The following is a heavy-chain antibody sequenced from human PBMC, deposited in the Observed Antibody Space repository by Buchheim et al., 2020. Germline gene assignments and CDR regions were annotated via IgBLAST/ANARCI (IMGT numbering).Heavy chain of an antibody. D-gene: IGHD3-22*01. CDR1: GYNFFGSG. CDR3: ARDTGYSNHNFDY. Sequence: QVQLVQSRLQVMKPGASVKVSCKASGYNFFGSGIHWVRQAPGQGLEWMGLISPYNGATKYAPNVRDRVTMTTDTSTTTAYMELRSLRSEDVAVYYCARDTGYSNHNFDYWGQGTL. J-gene: IGHJ4*02. V-gene: IGHV1-18*03. CDR2: ISPYNGAT.